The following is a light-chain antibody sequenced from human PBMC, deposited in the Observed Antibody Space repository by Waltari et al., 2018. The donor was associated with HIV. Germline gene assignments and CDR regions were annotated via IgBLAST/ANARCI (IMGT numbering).Light chain of an antibody. V-gene: IGKV1-9*01. CDR3: QQYYAPEWS. Sequence: DIQLTQSPSFLSASVGDRVTITCRASQGINHFLAWYQQKPGKAPKLLIYSTSTLYSGVPSRFSGSGSGTDFTLTISSLQAEDVAVYYCQQYYAPEWSFGQGTKVEVK. CDR1: QGINHF. CDR2: STS. J-gene: IGKJ1*01.